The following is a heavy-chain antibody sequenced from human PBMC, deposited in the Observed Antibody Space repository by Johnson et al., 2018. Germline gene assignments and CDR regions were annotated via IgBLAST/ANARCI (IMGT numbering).Heavy chain of an antibody. V-gene: IGHV1-69*12. Sequence: QVQLGQSGAEVKKPGSSVKVCCKASGGTFSSYAISWVRQAPGQGLEWMGGIIPIFGTANYAQKFQGRVTITADESTSTAYMEVSSLRSEDTGVYYCAKDGAYCGGDCYSAFYIWGQGTMVTVSS. CDR3: AKDGAYCGGDCYSAFYI. J-gene: IGHJ3*02. CDR2: IIPIFGTA. D-gene: IGHD2-21*02. CDR1: GGTFSSYA.